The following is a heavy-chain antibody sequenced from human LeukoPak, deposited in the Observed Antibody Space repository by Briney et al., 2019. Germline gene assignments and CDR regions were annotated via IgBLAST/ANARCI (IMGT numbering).Heavy chain of an antibody. J-gene: IGHJ4*02. V-gene: IGHV3-33*01. D-gene: IGHD1-14*01. CDR1: GFTFSNCG. CDR3: ARVLRTGWLAGDY. Sequence: PGRSLRLSCAASGFTFSNCGMHWVRQAPGKGLEWVAVIWYDGSNKYYADSVKGRFTISRDNSKNTLYLQVNSLRAEDTAVYYCARVLRTGWLAGDYWGQGTLVAVSS. CDR2: IWYDGSNK.